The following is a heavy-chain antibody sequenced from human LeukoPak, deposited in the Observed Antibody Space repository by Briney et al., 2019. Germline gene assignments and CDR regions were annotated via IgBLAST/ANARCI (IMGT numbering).Heavy chain of an antibody. CDR3: AKDLPIIAARQWNAFDI. J-gene: IGHJ3*02. Sequence: GGSLRLSCAASGFTFSSYGMHWVRQAPGKGLEWVAFIRYDGSNKYYADSVKGRFTISRDNSKNTLYLQMNSLRAEDTAVYYCAKDLPIIAARQWNAFDIWGQGTMVTVSS. CDR2: IRYDGSNK. CDR1: GFTFSSYG. D-gene: IGHD6-6*01. V-gene: IGHV3-30*02.